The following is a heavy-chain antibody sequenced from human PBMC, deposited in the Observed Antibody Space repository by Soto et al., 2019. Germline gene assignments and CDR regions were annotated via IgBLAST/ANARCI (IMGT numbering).Heavy chain of an antibody. CDR3: AKDLYYYDSSGYSLLFDY. J-gene: IGHJ4*02. Sequence: GGSLRLSCAASGFTFSSYAMSWVRQAPGKGLEWVSAISGSGGSTYYADSVKGRFTISRDNSKNTLYLQMNSLRAEDTAVYYCAKDLYYYDSSGYSLLFDYWGQGTLVTVSS. CDR2: ISGSGGST. CDR1: GFTFSSYA. V-gene: IGHV3-23*01. D-gene: IGHD3-22*01.